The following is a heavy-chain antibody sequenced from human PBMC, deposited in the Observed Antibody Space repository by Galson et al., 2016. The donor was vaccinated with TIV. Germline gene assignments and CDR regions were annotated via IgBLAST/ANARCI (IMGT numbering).Heavy chain of an antibody. J-gene: IGHJ4*02. CDR1: GYNFTNYW. Sequence: QSGAEVKKPGESLRISCKTSGYNFTNYWIIWVRQVPGKGLEWVGRIDPEDSYTEYISSFQGHVTISSDQSIATSNLQWGSLTASDTAMYYCARPHYRDGDYWGLGTLVTVSS. D-gene: IGHD4-17*01. V-gene: IGHV5-10-1*01. CDR2: IDPEDSYT. CDR3: ARPHYRDGDY.